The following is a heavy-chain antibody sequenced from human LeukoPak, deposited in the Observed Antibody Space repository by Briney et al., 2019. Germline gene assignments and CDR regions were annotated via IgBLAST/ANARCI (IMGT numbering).Heavy chain of an antibody. V-gene: IGHV4-39*07. CDR2: IYYSGST. J-gene: IGHJ4*02. CDR3: ARSRDGYNFDY. Sequence: SETLSLTCTVSGDFINRNSYYWGWIRQPPGKGLEWIGNIYYSGSTHYDPSLKSRVTISVDTSKNLFSLTLSSLTAADTAVYYCARSRDGYNFDYWGQGTLVTVSS. CDR1: GDFINRNSYY. D-gene: IGHD5-24*01.